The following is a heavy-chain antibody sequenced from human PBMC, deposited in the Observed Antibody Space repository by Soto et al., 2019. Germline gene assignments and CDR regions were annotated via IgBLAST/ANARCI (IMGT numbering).Heavy chain of an antibody. CDR3: ARGASGGVDY. D-gene: IGHD3-10*01. CDR2: LAYDGSNE. CDR1: GFTFRAFA. J-gene: IGHJ4*02. V-gene: IGHV3-30-3*01. Sequence: QPVGSLRLSCAASGFTFRAFAMHWVRQAPGKGLDRVAVLAYDGSNEHYAESVKGRFTISRDNSRNTLYLQMTGLRPEETAVYYCARGASGGVDYWGLGTPVTVSS.